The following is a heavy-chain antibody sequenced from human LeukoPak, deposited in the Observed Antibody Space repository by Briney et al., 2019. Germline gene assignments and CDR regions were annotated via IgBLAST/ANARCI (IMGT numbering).Heavy chain of an antibody. CDR3: ARGTYYDYVWGSYRYLGLDP. V-gene: IGHV4-59*01. J-gene: IGHJ5*02. CDR1: GGSISSYY. Sequence: SETLSLTCTVSGGSISSYYWSWIRQPPGKGLEWIGYIYYSGSTNYNPSLKSRVTISVDTSKNQFSLKLSSVTAEDTAVYYCARGTYYDYVWGSYRYLGLDPWGQGTLVTVSS. D-gene: IGHD3-16*02. CDR2: IYYSGST.